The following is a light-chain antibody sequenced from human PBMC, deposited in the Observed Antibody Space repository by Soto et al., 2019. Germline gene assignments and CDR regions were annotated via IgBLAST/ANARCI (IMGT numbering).Light chain of an antibody. CDR2: GAS. Sequence: DIQMTQSPSSLSASVGDTVTITCRASQGIATYLAWYQQKLGKVPKLLIYGASTLQSGVPSRFSGSGSGTDFTLTISSLQPEDFATYYCLQDYSYPPTFGQGTKVEIGQGTKVEIK. J-gene: IGKJ1*01. CDR3: LQDYSYPPTFGQGTKVE. CDR1: QGIATY. V-gene: IGKV1-27*01.